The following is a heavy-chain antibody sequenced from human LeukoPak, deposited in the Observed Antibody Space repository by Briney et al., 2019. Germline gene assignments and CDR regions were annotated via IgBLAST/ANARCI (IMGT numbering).Heavy chain of an antibody. CDR1: GFTYDDYT. CDR3: ARGGTGDYWGIDY. Sequence: PGGSLRLSCAASGFTYDDYTMYWVRQAPGKGLEWVSLISWDGGTRYYADFVKGRFTISRDNAKNSLYLQMNTLRAEDTAVYYCARGGTGDYWGIDYWGQGTLVTVSS. J-gene: IGHJ4*02. CDR2: ISWDGGTR. D-gene: IGHD4-17*01. V-gene: IGHV3-43*01.